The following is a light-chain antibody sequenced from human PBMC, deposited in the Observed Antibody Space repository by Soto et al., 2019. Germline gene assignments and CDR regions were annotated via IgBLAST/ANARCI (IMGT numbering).Light chain of an antibody. Sequence: TQSPGTLSSSPGERATLSCRASQSVSRNLAWYQQKPGQAPRLIIYGASTRATGIPARFSGSGSGTEFTLTISSLQSEDFAVYDCQQYDNWPTITFGQGTRLEI. CDR3: QQYDNWPTIT. CDR1: QSVSRN. CDR2: GAS. V-gene: IGKV3-15*01. J-gene: IGKJ5*01.